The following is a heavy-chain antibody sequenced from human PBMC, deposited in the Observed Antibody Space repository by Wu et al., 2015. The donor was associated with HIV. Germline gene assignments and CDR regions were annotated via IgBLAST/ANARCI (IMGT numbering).Heavy chain of an antibody. CDR2: FDPEDGET. D-gene: IGHD1-20*01. CDR1: GYTLTELS. J-gene: IGHJ5*02. Sequence: QVQLVQSGAEVKKPGASVKVSCKVSGYTLTELSMHWVRQAPGKGLEWMGGFDPEDGETIYAQKFQGRVTMTEDTSTDTAYMELSSLRSEDTAVYYCATDAPLAGINHPYNWNNWFDPGAREPWSPSPQ. CDR3: ATDAPLAGINHPYNWNNWFDP. V-gene: IGHV1-24*01.